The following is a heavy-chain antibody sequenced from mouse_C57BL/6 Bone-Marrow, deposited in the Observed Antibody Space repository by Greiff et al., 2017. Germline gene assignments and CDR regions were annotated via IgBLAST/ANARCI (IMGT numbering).Heavy chain of an antibody. CDR2: IYPTSGRT. CDR1: GYTFTSYW. J-gene: IGHJ2*01. Sequence: QVQLQQPGAELVKPGASVKMSCKASGYTFTSYWITSVKQRPGQGLEWIGDIYPTSGRTNYNEKFKSKAILTVDTSFNTAYMQLSSLTSEDSAVFYCARSGPLGRSFDYWGQGTTLTVSS. V-gene: IGHV1-55*01. CDR3: ARSGPLGRSFDY. D-gene: IGHD4-1*01.